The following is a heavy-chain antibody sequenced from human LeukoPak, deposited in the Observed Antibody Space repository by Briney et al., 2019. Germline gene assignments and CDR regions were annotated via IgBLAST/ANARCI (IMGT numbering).Heavy chain of an antibody. CDR2: INPSGGST. Sequence: EASVKVSCKASGYTFTSYYMHWVRQGPGQGLEWMGIINPSGGSTSYAQKFQGRVTTTRDTSTSTVYMELSSLRSEDTAVYYCARDGHSSSWYDYFDYWGQGTLVTVSS. D-gene: IGHD6-13*01. J-gene: IGHJ4*02. CDR3: ARDGHSSSWYDYFDY. CDR1: GYTFTSYY. V-gene: IGHV1-46*01.